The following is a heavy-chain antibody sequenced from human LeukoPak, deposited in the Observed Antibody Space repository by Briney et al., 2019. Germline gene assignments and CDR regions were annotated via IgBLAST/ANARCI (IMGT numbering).Heavy chain of an antibody. D-gene: IGHD3-10*01. CDR2: INQDGAEK. Sequence: QPGGSLRLSCAASGFSFTTYWMSWVRQAPGKGLEWVANINQDGAEKYYVDSVKGRFTISRDNAKNSLYLQMNSLRVEDTAVYYCAKLAKYFYGSETYYFFEHWGQGTPVTASS. V-gene: IGHV3-7*01. CDR3: AKLAKYFYGSETYYFFEH. J-gene: IGHJ4*02. CDR1: GFSFTTYW.